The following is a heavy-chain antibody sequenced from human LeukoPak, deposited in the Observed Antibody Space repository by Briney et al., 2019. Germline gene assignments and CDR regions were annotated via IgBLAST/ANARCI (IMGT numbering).Heavy chain of an antibody. D-gene: IGHD5-18*01. J-gene: IGHJ6*04. V-gene: IGHV3-21*01. CDR2: ISSSSSYI. CDR3: GRERVEKHVDTAMVRKQNYYGMDV. CDR1: GLPFSSYS. Sequence: GGSLRLSCAASGLPFSSYSMIWVRQAPGKGLEWVSSISSSSSYIYYADSVKSRFTISRDNAKNSLYLQMNSMRAEDTAVYYCGRERVEKHVDTAMVRKQNYYGMDVWGKGTTVTVSS.